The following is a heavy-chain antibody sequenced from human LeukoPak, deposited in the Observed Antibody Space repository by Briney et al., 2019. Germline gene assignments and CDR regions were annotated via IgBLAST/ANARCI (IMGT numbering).Heavy chain of an antibody. CDR2: IIPIFGTA. CDR1: GGTFSSYA. J-gene: IGHJ4*02. Sequence: ASVKVSCKASGGTFSSYAISWARQAPGQGLEWMGGIIPIFGTANYAQKFQGRVTITADESTSTAYMELSSLRSGDTAVYYCARDRHCTNGVCSTPFDYWGQGTLVTVSS. D-gene: IGHD2-8*01. CDR3: ARDRHCTNGVCSTPFDY. V-gene: IGHV1-69*13.